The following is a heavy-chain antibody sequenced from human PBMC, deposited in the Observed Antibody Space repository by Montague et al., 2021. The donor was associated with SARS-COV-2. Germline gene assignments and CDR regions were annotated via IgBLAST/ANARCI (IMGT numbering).Heavy chain of an antibody. Sequence: CAISGDSVSSNSAARNWIRQSPSRGLEWLGRTYYRSKWYNDYAVSVKSRITINPDTSKNQFSLQLNSVTPEDTTEYYCARDLKPPGDILTGYLPNYYYMDVWGKGTTVTVSS. CDR1: GDSVSSNSAA. J-gene: IGHJ6*03. CDR2: TYYRSKWYN. D-gene: IGHD3-9*01. CDR3: ARDLKPPGDILTGYLPNYYYMDV. V-gene: IGHV6-1*01.